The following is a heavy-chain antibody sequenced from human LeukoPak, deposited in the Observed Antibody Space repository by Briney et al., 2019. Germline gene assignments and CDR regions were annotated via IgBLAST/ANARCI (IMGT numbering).Heavy chain of an antibody. J-gene: IGHJ6*03. CDR3: ARASMATINYYYFYMDA. D-gene: IGHD5-24*01. V-gene: IGHV3-30*04. CDR1: GFRLIKYA. CDR2: ISFDGKKE. Sequence: GGSLRLSCEASGFRLIKYAMHWVRQAPGRGLEWVAVISFDGKKEFYSDSVKGRFTISRDNSKNALFLQMNSLQTDDTAIYYCARASMATINYYYFYMDAWGKGTTVTVSS.